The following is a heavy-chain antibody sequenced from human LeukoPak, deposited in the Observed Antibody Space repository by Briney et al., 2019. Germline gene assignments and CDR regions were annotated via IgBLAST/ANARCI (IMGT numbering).Heavy chain of an antibody. Sequence: PSETLSLTCTVSGGSISSSSYYWGWIRQPPGKGLEWIGSIYYSGSTYYNPSLKSRVAISVDTSKNQFSLKLSSVTAADTAVYYCARGPHPTMVRGVIIKRGFDPWGQGTLVTVSS. CDR1: GGSISSSSYY. D-gene: IGHD3-10*01. J-gene: IGHJ5*02. V-gene: IGHV4-39*07. CDR2: IYYSGST. CDR3: ARGPHPTMVRGVIIKRGFDP.